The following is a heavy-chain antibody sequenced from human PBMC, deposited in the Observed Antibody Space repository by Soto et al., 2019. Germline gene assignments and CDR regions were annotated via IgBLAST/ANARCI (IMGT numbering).Heavy chain of an antibody. CDR1: GGSISSYY. J-gene: IGHJ4*02. V-gene: IGHV4-59*01. CDR3: ARDRRDGGGIDY. Sequence: PSETLSLTCTVSGGSISSYYWSWIRQPPGKGLEWIGYIYYSGSTNYNPSLKSRVTISVDASKNQFSLKLSSVTAADTAVYYCARDRRDGGGIDYWGQGTLVTVSS. CDR2: IYYSGST.